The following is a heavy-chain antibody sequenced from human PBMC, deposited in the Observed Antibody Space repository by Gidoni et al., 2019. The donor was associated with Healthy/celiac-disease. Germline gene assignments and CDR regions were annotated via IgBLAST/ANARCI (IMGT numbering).Heavy chain of an antibody. Sequence: EVQLVESGGGLVNPGGSLRLSCAASGFTFSSYSMNWVRQAPGKGLEWVSSISSSSSYIYYADSVKGRFTISRDNAKNSLYLQMNSLRAEDTAVYYCARGLAVAGTLDYWGQGTLVTVSS. CDR2: ISSSSSYI. J-gene: IGHJ4*02. CDR1: GFTFSSYS. CDR3: ARGLAVAGTLDY. V-gene: IGHV3-21*01. D-gene: IGHD6-19*01.